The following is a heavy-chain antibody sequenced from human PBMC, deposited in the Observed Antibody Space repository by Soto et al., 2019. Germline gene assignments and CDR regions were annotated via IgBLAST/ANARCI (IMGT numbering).Heavy chain of an antibody. Sequence: QMQLQESGPGLVKPSQTLSLTCNVSGGSISSGTSYWTWIRQHPGEGLEWIGHIYFTGATYSNPSLRSRLTMSVDTSKNQFSLKLTSVTAADTATYYCASIPRRGYSYGIDYWGQGTLFTVSS. D-gene: IGHD2-21*02. CDR2: IYFTGAT. CDR3: ASIPRRGYSYGIDY. J-gene: IGHJ4*02. V-gene: IGHV4-31*03. CDR1: GGSISSGTSY.